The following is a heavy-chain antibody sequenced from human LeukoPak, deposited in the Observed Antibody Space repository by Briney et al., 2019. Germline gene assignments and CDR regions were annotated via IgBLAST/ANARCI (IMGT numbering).Heavy chain of an antibody. J-gene: IGHJ6*02. V-gene: IGHV3-30-3*01. CDR1: EFDFSSHA. D-gene: IGHD6-13*01. CDR3: AREHPYSSSWNIYYYYGMDV. Sequence: GGSLRLSCAASEFDFSSHAMTWVRQAPGKGLEWVAVISYDGSNKYYADSVKGRFTISRDNSKNTLYLQMNSLRAEDTAVYYCAREHPYSSSWNIYYYYGMDVWGQGTTVTVSS. CDR2: ISYDGSNK.